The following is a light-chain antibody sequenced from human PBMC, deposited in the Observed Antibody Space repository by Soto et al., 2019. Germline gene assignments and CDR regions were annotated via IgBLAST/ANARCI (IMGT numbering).Light chain of an antibody. CDR2: DAS. CDR1: QSVTSSY. V-gene: IGKV3D-20*02. Sequence: IVLTQSPGTLSLSPGERATLSCRASQSVTSSYLAWWQQKPGQAPRLLIYDASNRATGVPARFSGSGSGTEFTLTISSLEPEDFAVYYCQQRGNWPWTFGQGTKVDIK. CDR3: QQRGNWPWT. J-gene: IGKJ1*01.